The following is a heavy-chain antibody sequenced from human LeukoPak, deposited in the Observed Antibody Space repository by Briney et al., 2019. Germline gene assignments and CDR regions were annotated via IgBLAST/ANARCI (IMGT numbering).Heavy chain of an antibody. CDR3: TTDLIWAAAREYYFDY. Sequence: GGSLRLSCAASGFTFSNAWMSWVRQAPGKGLEWVGRIKSKTDGGTTDYAAPVKGRFTISRDDSKNTLYLQMNSLKTEDTAVYYCTTDLIWAAAREYYFDYWGQGTLVTVSS. CDR1: GFTFSNAW. J-gene: IGHJ4*02. CDR2: IKSKTDGGTT. D-gene: IGHD6-13*01. V-gene: IGHV3-15*01.